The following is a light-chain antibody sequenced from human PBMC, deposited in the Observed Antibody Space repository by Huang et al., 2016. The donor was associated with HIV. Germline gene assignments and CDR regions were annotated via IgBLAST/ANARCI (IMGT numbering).Light chain of an antibody. CDR1: QSVSSSY. CDR3: QQGYT. Sequence: EIVLTQSPGTLSLSPGERATLSCRASQSVSSSYLTWYQQKPGQAPRLLIYGASNRATCIPDRFTGSGSGTDFTLTISRLEPEDFAVYYCQQGYTFGQGTKLEIK. CDR2: GAS. V-gene: IGKV3-20*01. J-gene: IGKJ2*01.